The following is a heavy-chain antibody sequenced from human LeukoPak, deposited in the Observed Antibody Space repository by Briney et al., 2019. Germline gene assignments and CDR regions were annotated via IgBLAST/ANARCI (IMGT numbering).Heavy chain of an antibody. CDR3: ARDDGAVADHNWFDP. Sequence: GGSLRLSCAASGFTFSDYYMSWIRQAPGKGLEWVSYISSSGSTIYYADSVKGRFTISRDNAKNSLYLQMNSLRAEDTAVYYCARDDGAVADHNWFDPWGQGTLVTVSS. D-gene: IGHD6-19*01. V-gene: IGHV3-11*01. CDR2: ISSSGSTI. CDR1: GFTFSDYY. J-gene: IGHJ5*02.